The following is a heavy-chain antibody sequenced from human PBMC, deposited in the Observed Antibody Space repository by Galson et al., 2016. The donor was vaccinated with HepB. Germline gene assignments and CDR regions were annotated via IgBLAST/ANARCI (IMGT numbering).Heavy chain of an antibody. V-gene: IGHV3-48*01. D-gene: IGHD1-26*01. CDR3: ATYSGSYRLGY. J-gene: IGHJ4*02. CDR2: IHSSSSTI. CDR1: GFTFSSFS. Sequence: SLRLSCAASGFTFSSFSMNWVRQAPGKGLEWVSYIHSSSSTIYYADSVKGRFTISRDNARNSLYLQMNSLRAEATAVYYCATYSGSYRLGYWGQGTLVTVSS.